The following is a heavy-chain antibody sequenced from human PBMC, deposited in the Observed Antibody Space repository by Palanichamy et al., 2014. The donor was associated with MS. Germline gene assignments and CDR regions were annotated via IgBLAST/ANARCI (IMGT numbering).Heavy chain of an antibody. CDR1: GFTVSSSY. Sequence: EVQLVESGGGLIQPGGSLRLFCAASGFTVSSSYMSWVRQTPGKGLEWVSIIYSGGTTYYADSVKGRFTSSRDSSQNTLYLQVSSLRAEDTAVYYCARARGDGYKFRGYYFDYWGQGTLVTVSS. V-gene: IGHV3-53*01. D-gene: IGHD5-24*01. J-gene: IGHJ4*02. CDR3: ARARGDGYKFRGYYFDY. CDR2: IYSGGTT.